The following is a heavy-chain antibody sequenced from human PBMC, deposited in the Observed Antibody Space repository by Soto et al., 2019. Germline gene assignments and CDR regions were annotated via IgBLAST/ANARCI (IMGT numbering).Heavy chain of an antibody. D-gene: IGHD6-13*01. CDR3: ARNDYSSSWYVNY. CDR2: IYYSGST. CDR1: GGSINTSSYY. Sequence: QLQLQVSGPGLVKPSETLSLNCTVSGGSINTSSYYWGWIRQPPGKGLEWIGSIYYSGSTYYKPSLKSRVTISADTSKNQFSLKLSSVTAADTAVYYCARNDYSSSWYVNYWGQGTLVTVSS. J-gene: IGHJ4*02. V-gene: IGHV4-39*01.